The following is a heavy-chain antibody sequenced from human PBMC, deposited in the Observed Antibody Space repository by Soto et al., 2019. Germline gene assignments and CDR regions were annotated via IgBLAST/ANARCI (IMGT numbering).Heavy chain of an antibody. CDR2: IWNDGSEK. Sequence: QVQLVESGGGVVQPGRSLRLSCAASGFTFSSYGMHWVRQAPGKGLEWVAVIWNDGSEKYHADSVKGRFTISRDNSKTTLSLQMTSLRAEATPVYYFARDTPGRGYDIAYWGQGTLVTVSS. CDR3: ARDTPGRGYDIAY. V-gene: IGHV3-33*01. D-gene: IGHD5-12*01. J-gene: IGHJ4*02. CDR1: GFTFSSYG.